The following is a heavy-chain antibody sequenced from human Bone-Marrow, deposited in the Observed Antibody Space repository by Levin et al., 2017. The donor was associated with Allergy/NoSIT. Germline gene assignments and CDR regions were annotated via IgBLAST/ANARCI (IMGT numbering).Heavy chain of an antibody. D-gene: IGHD2-21*02. J-gene: IGHJ4*02. Sequence: GGSLRLSCVASGFTFSKLPMSWVRQAPGKGLEWVSAISFTGGNTFYANSVKGRYIISRDNSKNTLYLQMNGLRREDTARYFCATRDTDLRRDFWGQGTLVIVS. CDR1: GFTFSKLP. CDR2: ISFTGGNT. V-gene: IGHV3-23*01. CDR3: ATRDTDLRRDF.